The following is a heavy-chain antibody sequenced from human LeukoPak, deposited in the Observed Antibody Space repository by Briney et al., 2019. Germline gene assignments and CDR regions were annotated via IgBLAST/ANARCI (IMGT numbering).Heavy chain of an antibody. CDR2: IYHSGST. CDR1: GGSISSGGYS. J-gene: IGHJ4*02. CDR3: ARNGDLCIDY. Sequence: SQTLSLTCAVSGGSISSGGYSWSWIRQPPGKGLEWIGEIYHSGSTTYNPSLRSRVTISVDRSENQFSLKLSSVTAADTAVYYCARNGDLCIDYWGQGTLVTVSS. V-gene: IGHV4-30-2*01. D-gene: IGHD4-17*01.